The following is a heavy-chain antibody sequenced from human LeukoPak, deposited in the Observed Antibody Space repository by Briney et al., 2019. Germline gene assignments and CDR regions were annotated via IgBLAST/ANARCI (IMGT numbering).Heavy chain of an antibody. CDR1: GGSISSYY. CDR3: ARTPRGYSYGHYFDY. V-gene: IGHV4-59*01. CDR2: IYSSGST. D-gene: IGHD5-18*01. Sequence: SETLSLTCTVSGGSISSYYWSWIRQPPGKGLEWIAYIYSSGSTKYNPFLKSRVTISVDTSKNQFSLKLSSVTAADTAVYYCARTPRGYSYGHYFDYWGQGTLVTVSS. J-gene: IGHJ4*02.